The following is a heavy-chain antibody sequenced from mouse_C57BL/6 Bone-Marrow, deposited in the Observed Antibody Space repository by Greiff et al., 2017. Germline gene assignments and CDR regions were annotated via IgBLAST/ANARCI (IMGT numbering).Heavy chain of an antibody. CDR1: GFSLTSYG. D-gene: IGHD1-1*01. CDR3: AKTWYYGSSYDDAMDY. Sequence: VQLQQSGPGLVQPSQSLSITCTVSGFSLTSYGVHWVRQPPGKGLEWLGVIWSGGSTDYNAAFISRLSISKDNSKSQVFFKMNSLQADDTAIYYCAKTWYYGSSYDDAMDYWGQGTSVTGSS. CDR2: IWSGGST. J-gene: IGHJ4*01. V-gene: IGHV2-4*01.